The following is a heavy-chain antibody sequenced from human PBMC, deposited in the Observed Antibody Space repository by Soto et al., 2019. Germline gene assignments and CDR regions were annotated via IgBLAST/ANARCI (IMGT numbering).Heavy chain of an antibody. V-gene: IGHV4-39*02. J-gene: IGHJ5*02. D-gene: IGHD1-26*01. CDR2: VYYTGST. CDR1: GGSVSTSSYY. Sequence: SETLSLTCTVSGGSVSTSSYYWGWIRQPPGRGLEWIGTVYYTGSTYYNPSLNNRVTISVDSSRNQFSLKLNSVTAADTAVYYCAREGGNLNWFDPWGQGTLVTVSS. CDR3: AREGGNLNWFDP.